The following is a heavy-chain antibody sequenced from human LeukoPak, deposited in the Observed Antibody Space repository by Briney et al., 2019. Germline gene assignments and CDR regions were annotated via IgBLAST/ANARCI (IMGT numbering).Heavy chain of an antibody. V-gene: IGHV1-46*01. CDR3: ARGQKDDILTGYRGPPDY. CDR1: GYTFTSYF. CDR2: INPSGGST. J-gene: IGHJ4*02. D-gene: IGHD3-9*01. Sequence: ASVKVSCKASGYTFTSYFMHWVRQAPGQGLEWMGVINPSGGSTSYAQKFQGRVTMTRDMSTSTVYMELSSLRSEDTAVYYCARGQKDDILTGYRGPPDYWGQGTLVTVSS.